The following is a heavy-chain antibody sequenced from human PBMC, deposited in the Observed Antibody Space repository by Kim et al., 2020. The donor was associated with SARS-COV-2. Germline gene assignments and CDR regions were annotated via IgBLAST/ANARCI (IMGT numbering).Heavy chain of an antibody. Sequence: SETLSLTCAVSGGSFSSYLWSWVRQPPGKGLEWVGEISNSGSTNYYPYLKSRGTITVNASTNQSSLKLSFVTAADAAVYHCSGGRFPGFWGLGTVVAASS. J-gene: IGHJ4*02. V-gene: IGHV4-34*01. CDR3: SGGRFPGF. D-gene: IGHD3-16*01. CDR2: ISNSGST. CDR1: GGSFSSYL.